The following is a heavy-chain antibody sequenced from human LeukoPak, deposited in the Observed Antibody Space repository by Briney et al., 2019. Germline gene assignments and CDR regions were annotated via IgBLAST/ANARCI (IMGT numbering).Heavy chain of an antibody. CDR3: ARDRYCTNGVCYDMDV. D-gene: IGHD2-8*01. CDR1: GFTFSSYA. J-gene: IGHJ6*03. V-gene: IGHV3-23*01. Sequence: GGSLRLSCAASGFTFSSYAMSWVRQAPGKGLEWVSAISGSGGGTYYADSVKGRFTISRDNSKNSLYLQMNSLRAEDTAVYYCARDRYCTNGVCYDMDVWGKGTTVTVSS. CDR2: ISGSGGGT.